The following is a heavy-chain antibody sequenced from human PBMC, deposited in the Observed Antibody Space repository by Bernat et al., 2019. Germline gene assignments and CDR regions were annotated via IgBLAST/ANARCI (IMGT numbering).Heavy chain of an antibody. CDR1: GFTFSSYA. J-gene: IGHJ4*02. V-gene: IGHV3-30-3*01. Sequence: QVQLVESGGGVVQPGRSLRLSCAASGFTFSSYAMHWVRQAPGKGLEWVAVISYDGSNKYYADSVKGRFTISRDNAKNSLYLQMNSLRAEDTAVYYCASPPTVTIGGYWGQGTLVTVSS. CDR3: ASPPTVTIGGY. CDR2: ISYDGSNK. D-gene: IGHD4-17*01.